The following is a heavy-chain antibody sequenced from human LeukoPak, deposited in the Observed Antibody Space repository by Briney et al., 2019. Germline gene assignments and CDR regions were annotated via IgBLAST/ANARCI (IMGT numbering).Heavy chain of an antibody. V-gene: IGHV1-46*01. Sequence: GASVKVSCKASGYTFTSNYMHWVRQAPGQGLEWMGIINTNGGSTNYAQKFQGRVTITTDESTSTAYMELSSLRSEDTAVYYCARGNVYYGSGSYFDYWGQGTLVTVSS. CDR2: INTNGGST. D-gene: IGHD3-10*01. J-gene: IGHJ4*02. CDR1: GYTFTSNY. CDR3: ARGNVYYGSGSYFDY.